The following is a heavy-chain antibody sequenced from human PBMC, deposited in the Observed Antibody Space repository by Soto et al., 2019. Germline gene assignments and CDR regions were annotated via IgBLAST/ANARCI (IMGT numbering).Heavy chain of an antibody. Sequence: QVQLQESGPGLVKPSETLSLTCTVSGGSISSYSWSWIRQPPGKGLEWIGYIFYTGRTNYNPSLTSRVTISVDTSKSQFSLKLSSVTAADTAVYYCAKGGGSYPFDSWGQGTLVTVSS. CDR1: GGSISSYS. D-gene: IGHD1-26*01. CDR3: AKGGGSYPFDS. V-gene: IGHV4-59*01. CDR2: IFYTGRT. J-gene: IGHJ4*02.